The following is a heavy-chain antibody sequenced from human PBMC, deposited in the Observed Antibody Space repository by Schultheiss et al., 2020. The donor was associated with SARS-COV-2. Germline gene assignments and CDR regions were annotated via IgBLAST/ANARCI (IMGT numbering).Heavy chain of an antibody. CDR1: GGSISSVDYY. D-gene: IGHD2-2*01. CDR3: ARDLLWVPGAMGFDY. J-gene: IGHJ4*02. Sequence: SQTLSLTCTVSGGSISSVDYYWGWIRQPPGKGLEWIGYIYYSGSTYYNPSLKSRVTISVDTSKNQFSLKLSSVTAADTAVYYCARDLLWVPGAMGFDYWGQGALVTVSS. V-gene: IGHV4-31*03. CDR2: IYYSGST.